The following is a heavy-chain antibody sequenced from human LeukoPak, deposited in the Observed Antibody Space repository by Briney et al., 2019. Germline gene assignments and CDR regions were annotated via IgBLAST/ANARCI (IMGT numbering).Heavy chain of an antibody. CDR3: AKGMYSSSSDY. V-gene: IGHV3-30-3*01. D-gene: IGHD6-13*01. Sequence: GGSLRLSCAASVFTFSIYAMHWVRQAPGEGLEGGAVISYDGSNKYYADSVKGRFTISRDNSKNTLYLQMNSLRAEDTAVYYCAKGMYSSSSDYWGQGTLVTVSS. CDR2: ISYDGSNK. CDR1: VFTFSIYA. J-gene: IGHJ4*02.